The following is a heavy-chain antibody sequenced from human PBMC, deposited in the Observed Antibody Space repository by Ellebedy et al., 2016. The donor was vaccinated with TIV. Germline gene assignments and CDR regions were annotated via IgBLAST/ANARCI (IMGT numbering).Heavy chain of an antibody. V-gene: IGHV3-21*01. J-gene: IGHJ4*02. CDR3: ARSCSSGCPLDFDY. D-gene: IGHD6-19*01. CDR2: ISSSSSYI. Sequence: GESLKISXAASGFTFSSYSMNWVRQAPGKGLEWVSSISSSSSYIYYADSVKGRFTISRDNAKNSLYLQMNSLRAEDTAVYYCARSCSSGCPLDFDYWGQGTLVTVSS. CDR1: GFTFSSYS.